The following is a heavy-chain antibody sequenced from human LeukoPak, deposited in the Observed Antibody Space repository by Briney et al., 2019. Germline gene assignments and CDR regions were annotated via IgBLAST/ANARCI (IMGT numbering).Heavy chain of an antibody. V-gene: IGHV3-23*01. CDR2: ISGSGGST. J-gene: IGHJ6*03. D-gene: IGHD3-10*01. CDR3: AKGSMVGVYYYYMDV. CDR1: GFTFSSYA. Sequence: GGSLRLSCAASGFTFSSYAMSWVRQAPGKGLEWVSAISGSGGSTYYADSVKGRFTISRDNSKNTLYLQMNSLRAEDTAVYYCAKGSMVGVYYYYMDVWGKGTTVTVSS.